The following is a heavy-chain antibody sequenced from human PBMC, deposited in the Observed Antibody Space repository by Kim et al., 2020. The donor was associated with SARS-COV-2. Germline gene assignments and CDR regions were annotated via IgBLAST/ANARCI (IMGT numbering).Heavy chain of an antibody. V-gene: IGHV3-30*18. D-gene: IGHD6-19*01. CDR1: GFTFSSYG. CDR3: AKDEAGYYYYYGMDV. CDR2: ISYDGSNK. Sequence: GGSLRLSCAASGFTFSSYGMHWVRQAPGKGLEWVAVISYDGSNKYYADSVKGRFTISRDNSKNTLYLQMNSLRAEDTAVYYCAKDEAGYYYYYGMDVWGQGTTVTVSS. J-gene: IGHJ6*02.